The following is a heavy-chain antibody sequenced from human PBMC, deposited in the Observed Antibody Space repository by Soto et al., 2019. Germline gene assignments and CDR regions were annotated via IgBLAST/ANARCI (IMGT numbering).Heavy chain of an antibody. Sequence: SVKDSCMASVRTFRSYAIRWVRQAPGQGLEWVGGIIPIYGTAHYAQRFKGRVTIPADKSTRNAYMELSGVRSDDTAVYYCAKRVATRSGDYCCGMDVWGQGTTVTVSS. D-gene: IGHD6-6*01. CDR3: AKRVATRSGDYCCGMDV. CDR1: VRTFRSYA. V-gene: IGHV1-69*06. CDR2: IIPIYGTA. J-gene: IGHJ6*02.